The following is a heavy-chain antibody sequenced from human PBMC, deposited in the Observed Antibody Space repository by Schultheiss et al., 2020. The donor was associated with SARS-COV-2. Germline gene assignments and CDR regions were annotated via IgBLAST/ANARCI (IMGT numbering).Heavy chain of an antibody. Sequence: SETLSLTCTVSGGSISSYYWSWIRQPPGKGLEWIGEINHSGSTNYNPSLKSRVTISVDTSKNQFSLKLSSVTAADTAVYYCARVAATLGYYYYGMDVWGQGTTVTVSS. CDR2: INHSGST. CDR1: GGSISSYY. D-gene: IGHD2-15*01. CDR3: ARVAATLGYYYYGMDV. V-gene: IGHV4-34*01. J-gene: IGHJ6*02.